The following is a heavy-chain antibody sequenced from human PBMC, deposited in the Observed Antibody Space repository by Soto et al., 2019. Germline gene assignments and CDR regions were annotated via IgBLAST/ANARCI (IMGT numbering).Heavy chain of an antibody. CDR1: GASMSSYY. CDR2: IYSSGGT. CDR3: ARGQRLSDWFHP. D-gene: IGHD2-2*01. J-gene: IGHJ5*02. Sequence: PSETLSLTCSVSGASMSSYYWTWIRQPAGKGLEWIGRIYSSGGTHYNPSLKSRVTISLDTSKNQFSLRLNSVTAADTAVYYCARGQRLSDWFHPWGQGTLVTVSS. V-gene: IGHV4-4*07.